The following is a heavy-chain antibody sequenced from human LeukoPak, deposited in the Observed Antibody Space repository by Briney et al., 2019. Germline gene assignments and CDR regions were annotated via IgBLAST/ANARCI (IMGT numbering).Heavy chain of an antibody. CDR2: IYHSGST. CDR3: ARVRLWFGDHLDDY. J-gene: IGHJ4*02. CDR1: GYSISSGYY. D-gene: IGHD3-10*01. Sequence: SETLSLTCTVSGYSISSGYYWGWIRSPPGRGLEWIGSIYHSGSTYYNPSLKSRVTMSIDTSKNQFSLKLSSVTAADAAVYYCARVRLWFGDHLDDYWGQGTLVTVSS. V-gene: IGHV4-38-2*02.